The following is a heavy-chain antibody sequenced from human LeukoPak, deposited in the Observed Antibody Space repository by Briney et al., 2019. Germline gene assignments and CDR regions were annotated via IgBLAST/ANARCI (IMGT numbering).Heavy chain of an antibody. CDR1: GYTFTDYY. CDR3: ARADMSSGYTPNDY. V-gene: IGHV1-2*02. J-gene: IGHJ4*02. D-gene: IGHD3-22*01. CDR2: INPDSGGT. Sequence: GSVKVPCKASGYTFTDYYIHWVRQAPGRGLEWMGWINPDSGGTSYAQNFQGRVTVTRDTSISTAYMELSRLRSDDTAVYYCARADMSSGYTPNDYWGQGPLLAVSS.